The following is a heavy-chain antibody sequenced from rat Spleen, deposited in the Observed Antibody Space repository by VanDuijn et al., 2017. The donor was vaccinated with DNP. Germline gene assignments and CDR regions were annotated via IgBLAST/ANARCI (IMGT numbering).Heavy chain of an antibody. CDR2: INTGSGGT. D-gene: IGHD1-4*01. CDR3: ARGSRVWFAY. J-gene: IGHJ3*01. V-gene: IGHV1-43*01. Sequence: QIQLQQSGAELVKPGSSVTMSCKASGYTFTSNYIGWIKQTTGQGLEYIGYINTGSGGTNYNEKFKGKATLTVDKSSSTAFMQLSSLTPDDSAVYYCARGSRVWFAYWGQGTLVTVSS. CDR1: GYTFTSNY.